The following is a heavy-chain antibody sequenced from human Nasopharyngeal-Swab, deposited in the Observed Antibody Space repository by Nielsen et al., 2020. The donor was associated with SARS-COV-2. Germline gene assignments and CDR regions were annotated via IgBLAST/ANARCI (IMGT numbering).Heavy chain of an antibody. CDR1: GFTFSSYA. V-gene: IGHV3-23*01. CDR2: ISGSGGST. D-gene: IGHD3-9*01. CDR3: AKSLGQLLEWFTYDILTGYYSDAFDI. J-gene: IGHJ3*02. Sequence: GESLKISCAASGFTFSSYAMSWVRQAPGKGLESVSAISGSGGSTYYADSVKGRFTISRDNSKNTLYLQMNSLRAEDTAVYYCAKSLGQLLEWFTYDILTGYYSDAFDIWGQGTMVTVSS.